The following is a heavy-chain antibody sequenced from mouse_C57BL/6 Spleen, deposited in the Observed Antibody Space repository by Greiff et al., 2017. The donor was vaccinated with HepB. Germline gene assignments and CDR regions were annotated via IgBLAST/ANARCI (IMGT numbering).Heavy chain of an antibody. J-gene: IGHJ3*01. D-gene: IGHD3-2*02. Sequence: QVQLKEPGAELVKPGASVKVSCKASGYTFTSYWMHWVKQRPGQGLEWIGRIHPSDSDTNYNQKFKGKATLTVDKSSSTAYMQLSSLTSEDSAVYYCALDSSVIFAYWGQGTLVTVSA. CDR3: ALDSSVIFAY. CDR1: GYTFTSYW. V-gene: IGHV1-74*01. CDR2: IHPSDSDT.